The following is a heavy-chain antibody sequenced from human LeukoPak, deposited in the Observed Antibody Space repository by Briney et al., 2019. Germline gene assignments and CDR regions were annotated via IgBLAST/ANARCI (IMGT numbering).Heavy chain of an antibody. CDR2: ISGSGSNT. Sequence: GGSLRLSCAASGFTFSSYAMSWVRQAPGKGLEWVSAISGSGSNTYYADSVKGRFTISRDNSKSTLFVYLQMNSLRTDDTAVYYCAGGGEAARSLHYWGQGTLVTVSS. J-gene: IGHJ4*02. V-gene: IGHV3-23*01. CDR3: AGGGEAARSLHY. D-gene: IGHD6-6*01. CDR1: GFTFSSYA.